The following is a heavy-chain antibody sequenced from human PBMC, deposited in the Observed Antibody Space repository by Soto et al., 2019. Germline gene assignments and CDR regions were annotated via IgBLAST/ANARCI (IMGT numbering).Heavy chain of an antibody. J-gene: IGHJ5*02. Sequence: ASVNLSCKASGYSFTSYGISLVRQAPGQGLEWMGWISAYNGNTNYAQKLQGRVTMTTDTSTSTAYMELRSLRSDDTAVYYCARDPYYDFWSGLNWFDPWGQGTLLTVSS. V-gene: IGHV1-18*01. CDR2: ISAYNGNT. CDR1: GYSFTSYG. D-gene: IGHD3-3*01. CDR3: ARDPYYDFWSGLNWFDP.